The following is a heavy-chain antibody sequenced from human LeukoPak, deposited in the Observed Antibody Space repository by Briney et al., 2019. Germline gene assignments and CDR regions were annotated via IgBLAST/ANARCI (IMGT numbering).Heavy chain of an antibody. CDR3: AKGGFSVSSSPLG. Sequence: GGSLRLSCAASGSTFSSYSMNWVRQAPGKGLEWVSYISSSSSTIYYADSVKGRFTISRDNAKNSLYLQMNSLRAEDTAVYYCAKGGFSVSSSPLGWGQGTLVTVSS. CDR2: ISSSSSTI. V-gene: IGHV3-48*04. J-gene: IGHJ4*02. CDR1: GSTFSSYS. D-gene: IGHD6-13*01.